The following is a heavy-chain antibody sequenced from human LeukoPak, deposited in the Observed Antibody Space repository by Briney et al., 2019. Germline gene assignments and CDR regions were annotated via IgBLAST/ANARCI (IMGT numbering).Heavy chain of an antibody. CDR2: MNPNSGAT. V-gene: IGHV1-8*03. J-gene: IGHJ4*02. Sequence: GASVKVPCKAAGFTFIYDVNWVRQAAGQGLEWMGWMNPNSGATNYTPRFQGRVTFSGSTSIGTAYMELSGLSTEDTGVYYCATREKTSPIYNKWGQGTLVTVSS. D-gene: IGHD2-2*01. CDR3: ATREKTSPIYNK. CDR1: GFTFIYD.